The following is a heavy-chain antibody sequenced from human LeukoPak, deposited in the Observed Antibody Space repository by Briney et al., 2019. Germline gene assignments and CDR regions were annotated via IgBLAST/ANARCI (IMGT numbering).Heavy chain of an antibody. Sequence: GGSLRLSCAASGFTFSSYGMHWVRQAPGKGLEWVAFIRYDGSNKYYADSVKGRFTISRDNSKNTLYLQMNSLRREDTAVYYCARGGKIALAGTRSPQYFQHWGQGTLVTVSS. CDR1: GFTFSSYG. D-gene: IGHD6-19*01. CDR3: ARGGKIALAGTRSPQYFQH. CDR2: IRYDGSNK. J-gene: IGHJ1*01. V-gene: IGHV3-30*02.